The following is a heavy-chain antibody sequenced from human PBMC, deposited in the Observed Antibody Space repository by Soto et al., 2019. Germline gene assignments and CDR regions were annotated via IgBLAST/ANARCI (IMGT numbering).Heavy chain of an antibody. Sequence: SVKVSCKASGFTFTSSAMQWVRQARGQRLEWIGWIVVGSGNTNYAQKFQERVTITRDMSTSTAYMELSSLRSEDTAVYYCAAGPVLLWFGELSPAGGDWFDPWGQGTLVTVSS. CDR1: GFTFTSSA. J-gene: IGHJ5*02. V-gene: IGHV1-58*02. CDR3: AAGPVLLWFGELSPAGGDWFDP. D-gene: IGHD3-10*01. CDR2: IVVGSGNT.